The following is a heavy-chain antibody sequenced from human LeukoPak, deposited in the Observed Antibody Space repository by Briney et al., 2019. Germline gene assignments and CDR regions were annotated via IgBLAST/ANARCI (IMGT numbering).Heavy chain of an antibody. J-gene: IGHJ5*02. D-gene: IGHD3-22*01. V-gene: IGHV1-46*03. CDR2: INPSGGST. CDR1: GYTFTSYY. CDR3: ARDLYSYDSSGYYYGWFDP. Sequence: ASVKVSCKASGYTFTSYYMHWVRQAPGQGLEWMGIINPSGGSTSYAQKFQGRVTMTRDTSTSTVYIELSSLRSEDTAVYYCARDLYSYDSSGYYYGWFDPWGQGTLVTVSS.